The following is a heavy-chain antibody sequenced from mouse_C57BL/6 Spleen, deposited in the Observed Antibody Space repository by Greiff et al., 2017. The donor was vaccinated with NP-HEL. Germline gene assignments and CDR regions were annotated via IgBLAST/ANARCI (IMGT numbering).Heavy chain of an antibody. D-gene: IGHD1-1*02. CDR2: IDPEDGET. CDR1: GFNIRDYY. J-gene: IGHJ2*01. Sequence: EVQLQQSGAELVKPGASVKLSCTASGFNIRDYYMHWVKQRTEQGLEWIGRIDPEDGETKYAPKFQGKATITADTSSNTAYLQLSSLTSEDTAVYYCAHFPYGQYYFDYWGQGTTLTVSS. V-gene: IGHV14-2*01. CDR3: AHFPYGQYYFDY.